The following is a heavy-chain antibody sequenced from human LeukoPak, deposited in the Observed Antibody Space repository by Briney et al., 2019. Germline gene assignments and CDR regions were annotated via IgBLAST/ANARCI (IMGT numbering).Heavy chain of an antibody. Sequence: GGSLRLSCAASGFTFSSYSMNWVRQAPGKGLEWVSYISSSGSTIYYADSVKGRFTISRDNAKNSLYLQMNSLRAEDTAVYYCARLDYGGNSGWDYWGQGTLVTVSS. V-gene: IGHV3-48*04. CDR3: ARLDYGGNSGWDY. CDR2: ISSSGSTI. J-gene: IGHJ4*02. CDR1: GFTFSSYS. D-gene: IGHD4-23*01.